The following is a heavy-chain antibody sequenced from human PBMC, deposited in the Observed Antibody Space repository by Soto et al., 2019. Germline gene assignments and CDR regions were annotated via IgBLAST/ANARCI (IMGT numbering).Heavy chain of an antibody. D-gene: IGHD5-12*01. Sequence: PSETLSLTCTVSGGSISSYYWSWVRQPPGKGLEWIGYIYYSGSTNYNPSLKSRVTISVDTSKNQFSLKLSSVTAADTTVYYCARHYGYDRGYYYYMDVWGKGTTVTVSS. CDR3: ARHYGYDRGYYYYMDV. J-gene: IGHJ6*03. CDR1: GGSISSYY. V-gene: IGHV4-59*08. CDR2: IYYSGST.